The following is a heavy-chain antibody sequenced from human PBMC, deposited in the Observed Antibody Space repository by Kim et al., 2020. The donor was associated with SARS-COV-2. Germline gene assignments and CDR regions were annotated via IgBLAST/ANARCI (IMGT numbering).Heavy chain of an antibody. CDR2: IYYSGST. D-gene: IGHD3-22*01. Sequence: SETLSLTCTVSGGSISSSSYYWGWIRQPPGKGLEWIGSIYYSGSTYYNPSLKSRVTISVDTSKNQFSLKLSSVTAADTAVYYCARDLSDDSSGYYYWFDPWGQGTLVTVSS. CDR1: GGSISSSSYY. V-gene: IGHV4-39*07. J-gene: IGHJ5*02. CDR3: ARDLSDDSSGYYYWFDP.